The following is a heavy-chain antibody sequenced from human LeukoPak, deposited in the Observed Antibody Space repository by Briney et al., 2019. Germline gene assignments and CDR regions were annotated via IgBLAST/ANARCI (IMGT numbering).Heavy chain of an antibody. CDR2: IYYSGST. V-gene: IGHV4-39*01. D-gene: IGHD3-10*01. Sequence: PSETLSLTCTVSGGSISSSSYYWGWIRQPPGKGLEWIGSIYYSGSTYYNPSPKSRVTISVDTSKNQFSLKLSSVTAADTAVYYCASLWFGEDNYYYMDVWGKGTTVTISS. CDR1: GGSISSSSYY. J-gene: IGHJ6*03. CDR3: ASLWFGEDNYYYMDV.